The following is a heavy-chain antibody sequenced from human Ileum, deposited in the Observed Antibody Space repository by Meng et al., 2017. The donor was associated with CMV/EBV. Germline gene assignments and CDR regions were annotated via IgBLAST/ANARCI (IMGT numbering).Heavy chain of an antibody. CDR2: INGANGNT. D-gene: IGHD4-17*01. Sequence: SCKASGYTFTSYAMHRVRQAPGQGLEWMGWINGANGNTKYSQKFQDRVTFTRDTSANTAYMEMRSLRSEDTAVYYCARIESGAHFDSWGQGTLVTVSS. CDR3: ARIESGAHFDS. V-gene: IGHV1-3*01. CDR1: GYTFTSYA. J-gene: IGHJ4*02.